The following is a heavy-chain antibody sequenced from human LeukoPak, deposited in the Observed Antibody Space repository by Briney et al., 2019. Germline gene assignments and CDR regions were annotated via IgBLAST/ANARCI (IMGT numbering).Heavy chain of an antibody. CDR3: ARGRVEYSSSSFDY. CDR1: GFTVSSNY. CDR2: IYSGGTT. J-gene: IGHJ4*02. D-gene: IGHD6-6*01. Sequence: GGSLRLSCAASGFTVSSNYMTWVRQAPGKGLEWVSVIYSGGTTNYADSVKGRFTFSRDNSKNTLYLQMNSLRAEDTAVYYCARGRVEYSSSSFDYWGQGTLVTVSS. V-gene: IGHV3-66*01.